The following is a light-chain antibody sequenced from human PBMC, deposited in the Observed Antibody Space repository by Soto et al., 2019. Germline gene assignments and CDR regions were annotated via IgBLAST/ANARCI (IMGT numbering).Light chain of an antibody. CDR3: QQYNSYSRT. CDR2: DAS. J-gene: IGKJ1*01. Sequence: DIQMTQSPPTLSAFVGDRVTITCRASQSISSWLAWYQQKPGKAPKLLIYDASSLESGVPSRFSGSGSGTEFTLTISSLQPDDFATYYCQQYNSYSRTFGQGTKVDIK. CDR1: QSISSW. V-gene: IGKV1-5*01.